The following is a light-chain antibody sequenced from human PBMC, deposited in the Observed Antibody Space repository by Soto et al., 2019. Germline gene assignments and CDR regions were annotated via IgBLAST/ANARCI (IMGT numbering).Light chain of an antibody. CDR1: QSVGSY. V-gene: IGKV1-39*01. CDR3: QQIGTMPHT. Sequence: QSPAAVSVYKGERATISCRASQSVGSYLDWYQQKPGQAPKLLIHGGSMLPSGVPPRFSGSGGGTDFTLTISSLQPEDFASYYCQQIGTMPHTFCGGTNVDIK. J-gene: IGKJ4*01. CDR2: GGS.